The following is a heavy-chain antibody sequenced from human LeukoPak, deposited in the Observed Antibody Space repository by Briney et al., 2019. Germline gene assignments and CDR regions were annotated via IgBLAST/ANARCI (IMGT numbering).Heavy chain of an antibody. CDR1: GFTVSSNY. CDR2: IYSDGGT. CDR3: AKDKNGPET. Sequence: GGSLRLSYAASGFTVSSNYMSWVRQAPGKGLDWVSVIYSDGGTYYADSVKGRFTISRDKSQNTLSLQMNSLRAEDTAVYYCAKDKNGPETWGQGTLVTVSS. D-gene: IGHD1-14*01. J-gene: IGHJ4*02. V-gene: IGHV3-53*01.